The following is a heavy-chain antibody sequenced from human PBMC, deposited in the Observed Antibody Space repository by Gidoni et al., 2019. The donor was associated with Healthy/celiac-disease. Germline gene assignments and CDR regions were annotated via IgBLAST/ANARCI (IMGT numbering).Heavy chain of an antibody. Sequence: QVQLVQSGAEVKKPGSSVKVSCKASGGPFSSYAISWVRQAPGQGLEWMGGIIPIFGTATYAQKFQGRVTITADESTSTAYMELSSLRSEDTAVYYCASATSGANWFDPWGQGTLVTVSS. CDR2: IIPIFGTA. CDR3: ASATSGANWFDP. J-gene: IGHJ5*02. CDR1: GGPFSSYA. V-gene: IGHV1-69*01. D-gene: IGHD1-26*01.